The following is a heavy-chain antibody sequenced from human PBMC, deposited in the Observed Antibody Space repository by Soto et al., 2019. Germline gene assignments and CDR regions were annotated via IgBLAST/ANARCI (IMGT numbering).Heavy chain of an antibody. CDR2: IYYSGST. D-gene: IGHD5-18*01. J-gene: IGHJ5*02. Sequence: QVQLQESGPGLVKPSQTLSLTCTVSGGSISSGGYYWSWIRQHPGKGLEWIGYIYYSGSTYYNPSLKSQVTISLDTSKSQFSLKLSSVTAADTAVYYCARDRGYNYGSWFDPWGQGTLVTVSS. CDR3: ARDRGYNYGSWFDP. V-gene: IGHV4-31*01. CDR1: GGSISSGGYY.